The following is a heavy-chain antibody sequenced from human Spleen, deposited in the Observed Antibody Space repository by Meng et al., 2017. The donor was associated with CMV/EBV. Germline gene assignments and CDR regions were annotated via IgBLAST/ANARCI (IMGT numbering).Heavy chain of an antibody. Sequence: SAVAGGSISSSDYWSWLRQSPGRGLEWIGEVFHSGNTNYNPSLKSRVTISKDKSSNQFSLTLTSVTAADTAVYYCARGPSGYYFDYWGQGTLVTVSS. CDR2: VFHSGNT. V-gene: IGHV4-4*02. J-gene: IGHJ4*02. D-gene: IGHD3-22*01. CDR3: ARGPSGYYFDY. CDR1: GGSISSSDY.